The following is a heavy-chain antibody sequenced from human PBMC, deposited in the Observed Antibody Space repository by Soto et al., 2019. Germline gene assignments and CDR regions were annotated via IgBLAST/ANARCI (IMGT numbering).Heavy chain of an antibody. V-gene: IGHV3-33*01. CDR3: ARDRLYCSGGSCGHYFDY. D-gene: IGHD2-15*01. CDR2: IWYDGSNK. Sequence: QVQLVESGGGVVQPGRSLRLSCAASGFTFSSYGMHWVRQAPGKGLEWVAVIWYDGSNKYYADSVKGRFTISRDNSKNTLYLQMNSLRAEDTPVYYCARDRLYCSGGSCGHYFDYWGQGTLVTVSS. CDR1: GFTFSSYG. J-gene: IGHJ4*02.